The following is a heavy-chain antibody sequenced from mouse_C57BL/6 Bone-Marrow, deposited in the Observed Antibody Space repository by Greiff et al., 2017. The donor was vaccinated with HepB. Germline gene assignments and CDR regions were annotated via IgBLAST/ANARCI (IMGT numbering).Heavy chain of an antibody. Sequence: EVKLVESGGGLVQPGGSLSLSCAASGFTFTDYYMSWVRQPPGKALEWLGFIRNKANGYTTEYSASVKCRFTISRDNSQSILYLQMNALRAEDSATYYSARYIPYYYWYFDVWGTGTTVTVSS. V-gene: IGHV7-3*01. D-gene: IGHD1-1*01. CDR1: GFTFTDYY. CDR3: ARYIPYYYWYFDV. CDR2: IRNKANGYTT. J-gene: IGHJ1*03.